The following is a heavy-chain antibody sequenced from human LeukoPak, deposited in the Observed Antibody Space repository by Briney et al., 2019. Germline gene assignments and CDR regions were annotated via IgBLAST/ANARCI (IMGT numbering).Heavy chain of an antibody. CDR1: GFTFSSYW. Sequence: GSLRLSCAASGFTFSSYWMSWVRQPPGKGLEWIGEINHSGSTNYNPSLKSRVTISVDTSKNQFSLKLSSVTAADTAVYYCARAGSAQYGFRAYFDYWGQGTLVTVSS. CDR2: INHSGST. J-gene: IGHJ4*02. D-gene: IGHD4-11*01. V-gene: IGHV4-34*01. CDR3: ARAGSAQYGFRAYFDY.